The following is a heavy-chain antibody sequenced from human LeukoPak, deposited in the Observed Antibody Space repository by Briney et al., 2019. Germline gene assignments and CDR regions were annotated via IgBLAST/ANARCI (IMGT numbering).Heavy chain of an antibody. V-gene: IGHV1-69*05. CDR2: IIPIFGTA. J-gene: IGHJ5*02. Sequence: GASVKVSCKASGSTFSSYAISWVRQAPGQGLEWMGGIIPIFGTANYAQKFQGRVTITTDESTSTAYMELSSLRSEDTAVYYCARDEINFWSGTESWFDPWGQGTLVTVSS. CDR3: ARDEINFWSGTESWFDP. D-gene: IGHD3-3*01. CDR1: GSTFSSYA.